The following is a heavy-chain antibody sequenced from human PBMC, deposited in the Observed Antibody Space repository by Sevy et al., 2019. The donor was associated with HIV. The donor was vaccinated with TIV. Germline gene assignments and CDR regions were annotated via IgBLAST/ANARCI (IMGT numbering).Heavy chain of an antibody. CDR2: ISYDGSNK. CDR1: GFTFSSYG. CDR3: AKADSSGYYYLDY. D-gene: IGHD3-22*01. V-gene: IGHV3-30*18. Sequence: GGSLRLSCAASGFTFSSYGMNWVRQAPGKGLEWVAVISYDGSNKYYADSVKGRFTISRDNSKNTLYLQMNSLRAEDTAVYYCAKADSSGYYYLDYWGQGTLVTVSS. J-gene: IGHJ4*02.